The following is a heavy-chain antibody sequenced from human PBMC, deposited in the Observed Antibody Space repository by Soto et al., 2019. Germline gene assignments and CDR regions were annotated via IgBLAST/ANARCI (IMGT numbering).Heavy chain of an antibody. CDR3: AHNNYYGSGSVY. D-gene: IGHD3-10*01. CDR2: IYWDNDK. V-gene: IGHV2-5*02. Sequence: GPTLVNPTQTLTLTCAFSGFSLNTRGVGVGWIRQPPGKALEWLALIYWDNDKRYSPSLKSRLTITKDTPKNHVVLMMTDMDPVDTATYYCAHNNYYGSGSVYWGQGTLVTVSS. J-gene: IGHJ4*02. CDR1: GFSLNTRGVG.